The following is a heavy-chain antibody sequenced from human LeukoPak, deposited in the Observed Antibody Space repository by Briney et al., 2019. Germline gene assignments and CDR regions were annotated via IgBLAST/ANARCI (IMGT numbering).Heavy chain of an antibody. CDR2: INHSGST. V-gene: IGHV4-34*01. CDR3: ARYKLRGYSGYDEGGLDY. Sequence: SETLSLTCAVYGGSFSGYYWSWIRQPPGKGLEWIGEINHSGSTNYNPSLKSRVTISVDTSKNQFSLKLSSVTAADTAVYYCARYKLRGYSGYDEGGLDYWGQGTLVTVSS. J-gene: IGHJ4*02. D-gene: IGHD5-12*01. CDR1: GGSFSGYY.